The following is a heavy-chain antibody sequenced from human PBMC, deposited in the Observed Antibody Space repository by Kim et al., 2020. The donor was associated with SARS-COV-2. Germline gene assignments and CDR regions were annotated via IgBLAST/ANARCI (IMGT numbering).Heavy chain of an antibody. D-gene: IGHD3-16*02. CDR2: ISYDGSNK. Sequence: GGSLRLSCAASGFTFSSYAMHWVRQAPGKGLEWVAVISYDGSNKYYADSVKGRFTISRDNSKNTLYLQMNSLRAEDTAVYYCARDGTYDYVWGSYRYRTGPFDYWGQGTLVTVSS. CDR1: GFTFSSYA. V-gene: IGHV3-30*04. CDR3: ARDGTYDYVWGSYRYRTGPFDY. J-gene: IGHJ4*02.